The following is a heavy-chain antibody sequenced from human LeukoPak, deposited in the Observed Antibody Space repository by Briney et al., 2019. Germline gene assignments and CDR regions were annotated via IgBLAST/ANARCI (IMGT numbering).Heavy chain of an antibody. CDR1: GGSFSGYY. J-gene: IGHJ4*02. Sequence: PSETLSLTCAVYGGSFSGYYWSWIRQPPGKGLEWIGEINHSGSTNYNPSLKSRVTISVDTSKNQFSLKLSSVTAADTAVYYCARGRRRGYYGSGSLYYFDYWGQGTLVTVSS. D-gene: IGHD3-10*01. CDR3: ARGRRRGYYGSGSLYYFDY. CDR2: INHSGST. V-gene: IGHV4-34*01.